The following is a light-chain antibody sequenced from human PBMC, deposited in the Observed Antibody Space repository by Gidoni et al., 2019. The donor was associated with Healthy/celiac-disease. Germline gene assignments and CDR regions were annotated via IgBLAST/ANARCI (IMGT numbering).Light chain of an antibody. CDR2: AAS. CDR1: QGISSN. V-gene: IGKV1-39*01. J-gene: IGKJ1*01. Sequence: DIKMTTSPSSLSASVGDRVTITCRASQGISSNLNWYQQKPGKAPKLLIYAASSLQSGVPSRFSGSGSGTDFTLTISSLQPEDFATYYCQQSYSTPPWTFGQGTKVEIK. CDR3: QQSYSTPPWT.